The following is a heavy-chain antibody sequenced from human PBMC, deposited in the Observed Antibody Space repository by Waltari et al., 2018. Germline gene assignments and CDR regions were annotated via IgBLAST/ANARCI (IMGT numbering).Heavy chain of an antibody. Sequence: QLQLQESGPGLVKPSETLSLTCTVSDGSISNSNYYWGWIRQSPGKGLRWVGSVYYTGSTYYNPSLKSRVTISVDTSKNQFSLKLSSVTASDTAAYYCARDQRTVTYYYYGMDVWGQGTTVTVSS. V-gene: IGHV4-39*02. CDR2: VYYTGST. CDR1: DGSISNSNYY. D-gene: IGHD4-17*01. J-gene: IGHJ6*02. CDR3: ARDQRTVTYYYYGMDV.